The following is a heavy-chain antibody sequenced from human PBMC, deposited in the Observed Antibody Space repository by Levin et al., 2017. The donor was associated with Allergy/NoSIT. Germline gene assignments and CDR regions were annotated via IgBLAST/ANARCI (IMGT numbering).Heavy chain of an antibody. CDR1: GFTFSSYS. J-gene: IGHJ4*02. CDR2: VSSGSSYI. CDR3: ARVVYGVDVDY. Sequence: GESLKISCAASGFTFSSYSMNWVRQAPGKGLEWVSSVSSGSSYIYYADSVKGRFTISRDNAKNSLYLQMNSLRAEDTAVYYCARVVYGVDVDYWGQGTLVTVSS. D-gene: IGHD5-12*01. V-gene: IGHV3-21*01.